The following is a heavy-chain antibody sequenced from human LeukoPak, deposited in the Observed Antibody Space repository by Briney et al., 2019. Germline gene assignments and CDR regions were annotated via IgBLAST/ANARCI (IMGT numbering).Heavy chain of an antibody. Sequence: ASVKVSCKASGYTFTGYYMHWVRQAPGQGLEWMGWINPNSGGTNYAQKLQGRVTMTTDTSTSTAYMELRSLRSDDTAVYYCARVALDDHYYGMDVWGQGTTVTVSS. CDR1: GYTFTGYY. CDR3: ARVALDDHYYGMDV. D-gene: IGHD1-1*01. CDR2: INPNSGGT. J-gene: IGHJ6*02. V-gene: IGHV1-2*02.